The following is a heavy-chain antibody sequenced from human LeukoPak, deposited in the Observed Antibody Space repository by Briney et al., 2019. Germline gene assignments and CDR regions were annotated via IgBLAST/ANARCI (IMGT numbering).Heavy chain of an antibody. CDR2: SRSSGSTR. Sequence: GGSLRLSCAASGFTFSSYEMNWVRQAPGKGLEWVSYSRSSGSTRYYADSVKGRFTMSRDNAKSTLYIQMNSLRAEDTAVYYCARAKPKNMVRGLIMRRESRYYFDYWGQGTLVTVSS. CDR1: GFTFSSYE. V-gene: IGHV3-48*03. CDR3: ARAKPKNMVRGLIMRRESRYYFDY. J-gene: IGHJ4*02. D-gene: IGHD3-10*01.